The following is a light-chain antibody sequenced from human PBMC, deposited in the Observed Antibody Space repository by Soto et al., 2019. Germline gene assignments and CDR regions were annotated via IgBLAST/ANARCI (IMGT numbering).Light chain of an antibody. CDR3: QQYGSPPLYT. J-gene: IGKJ2*01. CDR1: QSVSSRY. CDR2: GAS. V-gene: IGKV3-20*01. Sequence: EIVLTQSPGTLSLSPGERATLSCRASQSVSSRYLAWYQQKPGQAPRLLIYGASSRATGIPDRFSGSASGTDFSLTIIRLEPEDFAVYFCQQYGSPPLYTFGQGTKLEIE.